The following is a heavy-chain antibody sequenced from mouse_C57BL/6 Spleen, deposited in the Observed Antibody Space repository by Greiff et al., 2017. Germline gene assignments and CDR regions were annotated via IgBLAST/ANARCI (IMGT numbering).Heavy chain of an antibody. CDR3: ARSNYGFDY. J-gene: IGHJ2*01. Sequence: QVQLQQPGAELVKPGASVKLSCKASGYTFTSYWMHWVKQRPGQGLEWIGMIHPNSGSTNYNEKFKSQATLTVDKSSSTAYMQLSSLTSEDYAVDYCARSNYGFDYWGQGTTLTVSS. CDR1: GYTFTSYW. D-gene: IGHD2-5*01. V-gene: IGHV1-64*01. CDR2: IHPNSGST.